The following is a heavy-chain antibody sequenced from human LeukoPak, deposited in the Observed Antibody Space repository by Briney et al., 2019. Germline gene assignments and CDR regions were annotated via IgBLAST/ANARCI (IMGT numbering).Heavy chain of an antibody. D-gene: IGHD4-17*01. V-gene: IGHV4-59*01. CDR2: IYYSGTT. CDR1: GGSIRSYY. CDR3: ARTGSTVTMLYPFDH. J-gene: IGHJ4*02. Sequence: SETLSLTCTVSGGSIRSYYWSWIRQPPGKGLEWIGYIYYSGTTNYNPSLKSRVSISVDTSKNQFSLKLSSVTAADTAVYYCARTGSTVTMLYPFDHWGQGTLVTVSS.